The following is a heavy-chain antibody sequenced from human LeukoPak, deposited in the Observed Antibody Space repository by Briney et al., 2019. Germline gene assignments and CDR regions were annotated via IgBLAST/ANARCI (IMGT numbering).Heavy chain of an antibody. D-gene: IGHD3-22*01. CDR1: GGSISSSSYY. J-gene: IGHJ4*02. CDR2: INHSGST. Sequence: SETLSLTCTVSGGSISSSSYYWGWIRQPRGKRLEWIGEINHSGSTNYNPSLKSRVTISVDTSKNQFSLKLSSVTAADTAVYYCARSNRRPYYYDSSGYGAFGYWGQGTLVTVSS. CDR3: ARSNRRPYYYDSSGYGAFGY. V-gene: IGHV4-39*07.